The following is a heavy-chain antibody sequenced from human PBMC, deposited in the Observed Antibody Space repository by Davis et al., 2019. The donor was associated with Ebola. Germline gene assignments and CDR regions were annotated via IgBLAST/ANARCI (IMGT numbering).Heavy chain of an antibody. CDR1: GYTFTSYA. Sequence: SVKVSCKASGYTFTSYAMHWVRQAPGQRLEWIGWIVVGSGDTNYAPKFQGRVTITRDMSTTTSYLDLSNLRSEDTAVYYCAASAGTVGKFDYWGQGTLVTVSS. D-gene: IGHD1-14*01. J-gene: IGHJ4*01. CDR2: IVVGSGDT. V-gene: IGHV1-58*02. CDR3: AASAGTVGKFDY.